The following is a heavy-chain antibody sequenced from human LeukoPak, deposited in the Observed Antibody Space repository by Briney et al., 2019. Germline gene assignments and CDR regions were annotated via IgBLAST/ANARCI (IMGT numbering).Heavy chain of an antibody. CDR3: ARDLSGYTTNLDY. J-gene: IGHJ4*02. CDR1: GGSVSSSSYY. CDR2: IYYSGST. D-gene: IGHD5-12*01. V-gene: IGHV4-39*07. Sequence: PSETLSLTCTVSGGSVSSSSYYWGWIRQPPGKGLGWIGSIYYSGSTYYNPSLKSRVTISVDTSKNQFSLKLSSVTAADTAVYYCARDLSGYTTNLDYWGQGTLVTVSS.